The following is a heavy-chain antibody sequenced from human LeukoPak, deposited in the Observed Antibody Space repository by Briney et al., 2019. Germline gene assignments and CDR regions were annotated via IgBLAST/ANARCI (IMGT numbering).Heavy chain of an antibody. CDR3: ARDSPDFWSGYYQSGWFDP. CDR1: GGSISSSSYY. J-gene: IGHJ5*02. V-gene: IGHV4-39*07. D-gene: IGHD3-3*01. CDR2: IYYSGST. Sequence: SETLSLTCTVSGGSISSSSYYWGWIRQPPGKGLEWIGSIYYSGSTYYNPSLKSRVTISVDTSKNQFSLKLSSVTAADTAAYYCARDSPDFWSGYYQSGWFDPWGQGTLVTVSS.